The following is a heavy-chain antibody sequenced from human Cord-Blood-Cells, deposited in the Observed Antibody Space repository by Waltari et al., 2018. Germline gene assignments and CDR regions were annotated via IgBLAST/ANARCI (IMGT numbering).Heavy chain of an antibody. J-gene: IGHJ4*02. CDR3: ARVAPTYYDFWSGYYDY. CDR1: GFTFSCYS. CDR2: ISSSSSTI. Sequence: CAASGFTFSCYSMNWVRQAPGKGLNWVSYISSSSSTIYYADSVKGRFTISRDNAKNSLYLQMNSLRDEDTAVYYCARVAPTYYDFWSGYYDYWGQGTLVTVSS. D-gene: IGHD3-3*01. V-gene: IGHV3-48*02.